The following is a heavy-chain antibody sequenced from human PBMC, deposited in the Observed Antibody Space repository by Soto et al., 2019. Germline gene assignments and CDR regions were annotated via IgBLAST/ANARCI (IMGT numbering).Heavy chain of an antibody. V-gene: IGHV3-33*01. CDR3: ARDLDFYDSSAYYPFDY. Sequence: GGSLRLSCAASGFTFSTYGMHWVRQAPGKGLEWVALIWSDGTNKYYADSVKGRFTISRDNSKNSVYLQMNSLNAEDTAVYFCARDLDFYDSSAYYPFDYWGQGTLVTVSS. D-gene: IGHD3-22*01. J-gene: IGHJ4*02. CDR2: IWSDGTNK. CDR1: GFTFSTYG.